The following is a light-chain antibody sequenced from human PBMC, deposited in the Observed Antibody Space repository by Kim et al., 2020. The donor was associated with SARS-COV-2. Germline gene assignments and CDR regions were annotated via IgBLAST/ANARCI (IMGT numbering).Light chain of an antibody. Sequence: RATTNCKSRQSVLYSSNNKTYLAWYQQKPGQPPKLLIYWASTRESGVPDRFSGSGSGTDFTLTISSLQAEDVAVYYCQQYYSTPYTFGQGTKLEI. CDR3: QQYYSTPYT. J-gene: IGKJ2*01. CDR1: QSVLYSSNNKTY. CDR2: WAS. V-gene: IGKV4-1*01.